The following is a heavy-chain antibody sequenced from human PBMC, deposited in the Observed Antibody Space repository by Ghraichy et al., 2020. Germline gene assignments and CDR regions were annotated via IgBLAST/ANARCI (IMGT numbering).Heavy chain of an antibody. CDR3: ARADSPPAVLLPAAMWGGYYSYMDF. D-gene: IGHD2-2*01. J-gene: IGHJ6*03. CDR2: LYYSGRT. V-gene: IGHV4-59*02. Sequence: SETLSLSCTVSGGSVSRSYWNWIRQAPGKGLEWIGYLYYSGRTKYNPSLKSRVTMSLDMSKNQLSLELSSVTAADTAVYFCARADSPPAVLLPAAMWGGYYSYMDFWGKGTTVTVSS. CDR1: GGSVSRSY.